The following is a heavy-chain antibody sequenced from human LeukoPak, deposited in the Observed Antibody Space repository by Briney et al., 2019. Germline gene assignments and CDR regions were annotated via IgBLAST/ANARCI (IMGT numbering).Heavy chain of an antibody. D-gene: IGHD3-22*01. J-gene: IGHJ3*02. V-gene: IGHV4-61*02. CDR1: GGSISCGSYY. CDR2: IYTSGST. Sequence: SQTLSLTCTVSGGSISCGSYYWSWIRQPAGEGLEWIGRIYTSGSTNYNPSLKSRVTISVDTSKNQFSLKLSSVTAADTAVYYCAREGTITMIVVVSAFDIWGQGTMVTVSS. CDR3: AREGTITMIVVVSAFDI.